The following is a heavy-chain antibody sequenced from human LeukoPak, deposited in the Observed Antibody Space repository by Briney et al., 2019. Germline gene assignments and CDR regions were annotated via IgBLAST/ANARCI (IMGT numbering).Heavy chain of an antibody. J-gene: IGHJ4*02. CDR1: GFTFSSYS. D-gene: IGHD6-19*01. V-gene: IGHV3-21*01. CDR3: ARPYSSGCES. CDR2: ISSSSSYI. Sequence: GGSLRLSCAASGFTFSSYSMNWVRQAPGKGLEWVSSISSSSSYIYCADSVKGRFTISRDNAKNSLYLQMNSLRAEDTAVYYCARPYSSGCESWGQGTLVTVSS.